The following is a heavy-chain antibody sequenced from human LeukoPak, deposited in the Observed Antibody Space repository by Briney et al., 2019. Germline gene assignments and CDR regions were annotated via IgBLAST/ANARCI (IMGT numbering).Heavy chain of an antibody. CDR1: GVSLSATS. V-gene: IGHV1-24*01. Sequence: ASVKVSCKVSGVSLSATSIHWVRQAPGQWLEWMGGFDPGDGESIFAQSFQGRFSMTEDTSTDTAYMELRSLRLEDTAVYYCATADKWEPLDYWGQGALVTVSS. CDR3: ATADKWEPLDY. J-gene: IGHJ4*02. D-gene: IGHD1-26*01. CDR2: FDPGDGES.